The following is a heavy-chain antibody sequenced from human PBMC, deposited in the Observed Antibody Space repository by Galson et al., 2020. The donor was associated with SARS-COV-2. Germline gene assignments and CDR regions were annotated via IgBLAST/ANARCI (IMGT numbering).Heavy chain of an antibody. J-gene: IGHJ6*03. CDR2: IYPGDSDT. CDR3: AKLLNGDWGSSKYIDV. D-gene: IGHD4-17*01. CDR1: GFSFINYW. V-gene: IGHV5-51*01. Sequence: GEFLKISCQTSGFSFINYWVAWVRQTPGKGLEFLGMIYPGDSDTKYDSSLQGQITISADRATTTAYLQWYSLQASDTAIYFCAKLLNGDWGSSKYIDVWGTGTTVIVSS.